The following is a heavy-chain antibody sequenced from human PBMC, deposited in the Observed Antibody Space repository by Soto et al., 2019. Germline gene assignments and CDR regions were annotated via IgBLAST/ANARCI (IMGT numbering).Heavy chain of an antibody. Sequence: SGPTLVNPTQNLTLTCTFSGFSLSTSGVGVGWIRQPPGKALEWLALIYWDDDKRYSPSLKSRLTITKDTSKNQVVLTMTNMDPVDTATYYCAHRRLGGSSWYFDYWGQGTLVTVSS. CDR3: AHRRLGGSSWYFDY. D-gene: IGHD6-13*01. CDR1: GFSLSTSGVG. V-gene: IGHV2-5*02. CDR2: IYWDDDK. J-gene: IGHJ4*02.